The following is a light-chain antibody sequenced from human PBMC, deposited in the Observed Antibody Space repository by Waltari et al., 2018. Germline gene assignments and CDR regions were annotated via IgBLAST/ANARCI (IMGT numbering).Light chain of an antibody. V-gene: IGLV4-69*01. J-gene: IGLJ3*02. Sequence: QLVVTQSPSASAPLGASVKLTCTLSSGHSSNIVAWLQQRPEKGPRYLMKVNSDGSHIKGDEIPDRFSGSSSGAGRYLTISSLQSDDEADYYCQTGGHGTWVFGGGTTLTVL. CDR1: SGHSSNI. CDR3: QTGGHGTWV. CDR2: VNSDGSH.